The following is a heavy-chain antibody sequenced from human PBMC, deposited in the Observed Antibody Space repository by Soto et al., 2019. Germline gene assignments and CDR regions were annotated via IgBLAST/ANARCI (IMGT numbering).Heavy chain of an antibody. Sequence: HPGGSLRLSCAASGFTFSSYAMHWVRQAPGKGLEWVAVISYDGSNKYYADSVKGRFTISRDNSKNTLYLQMNSLRAEDTAVYYCAEIYNWNPSSPPFDIWGQGTMVTVAS. CDR1: GFTFSSYA. J-gene: IGHJ3*02. D-gene: IGHD1-20*01. V-gene: IGHV3-30-3*01. CDR2: ISYDGSNK. CDR3: AEIYNWNPSSPPFDI.